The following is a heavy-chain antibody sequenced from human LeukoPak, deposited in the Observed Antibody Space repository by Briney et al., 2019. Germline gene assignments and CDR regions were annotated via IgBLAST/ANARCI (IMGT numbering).Heavy chain of an antibody. CDR1: GYTFTSYY. Sequence: ASVKVSCKASGYTFTSYYMHWVRQAPGQGLEWMGIIKPSGGSTSHAQKFQGRVTMTRDTSTSTVYMELSSLRSEDTALYYCAREGSVTTPYYYYGMDVWGKGTTVTVSS. CDR2: IKPSGGST. CDR3: AREGSVTTPYYYYGMDV. D-gene: IGHD4-17*01. V-gene: IGHV1-46*01. J-gene: IGHJ6*04.